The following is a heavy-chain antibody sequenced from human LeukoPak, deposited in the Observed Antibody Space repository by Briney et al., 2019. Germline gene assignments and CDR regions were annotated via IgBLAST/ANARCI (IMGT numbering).Heavy chain of an antibody. D-gene: IGHD6-13*01. CDR2: INHNGETI. CDR1: GFPFSNYV. Sequence: GGSLRLSCAASGFPFSNYVMSWVRQAPGKGLEWVSYINHNGETIYYADSVKGRFTISRDNAKNSLYLQMNSLRAEDTALYYCAKDQSPSIAAAGSDYWGQGTLVTVSS. J-gene: IGHJ4*02. V-gene: IGHV3-48*03. CDR3: AKDQSPSIAAAGSDY.